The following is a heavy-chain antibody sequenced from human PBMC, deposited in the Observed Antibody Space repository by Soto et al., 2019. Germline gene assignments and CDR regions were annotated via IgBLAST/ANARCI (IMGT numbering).Heavy chain of an antibody. CDR2: ITPTLNIA. V-gene: IGHV1-69*01. CDR3: ARGYYSGRNPDSFDY. CDR1: GGTFSSYT. J-gene: IGHJ4*02. Sequence: QLQLVQSGAEVREPGSSVKVSCKASGGTFSSYTVIWVRQAPGQGLEWMGGITPTLNIAKYAEKLQGRVTITADESTSTVNMHLSSMRSEDTAVYFCARGYYSGRNPDSFDYWGQGTLVVVSS. D-gene: IGHD1-26*01.